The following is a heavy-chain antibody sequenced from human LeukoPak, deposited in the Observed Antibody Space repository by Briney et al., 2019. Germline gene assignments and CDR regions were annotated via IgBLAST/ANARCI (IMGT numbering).Heavy chain of an antibody. CDR1: GGSISSGDYY. CDR3: AREGRLMLDAFDI. D-gene: IGHD2-21*01. Sequence: SETLSLTCTVSGGSISSGDYYWSWIRQPPGKGLEWIAYMYYSGSTYYNPSLKSRVTMSADTSENQLSLKLSSVTAADTAVYYCAREGRLMLDAFDIWGHGTMVTVSS. CDR2: MYYSGST. V-gene: IGHV4-30-4*01. J-gene: IGHJ3*02.